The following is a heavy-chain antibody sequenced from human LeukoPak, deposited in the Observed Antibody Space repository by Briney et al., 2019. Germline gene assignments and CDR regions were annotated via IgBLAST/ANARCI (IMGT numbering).Heavy chain of an antibody. J-gene: IGHJ4*02. Sequence: GGSLRLSCAGSGFTFSSYSMMWVRQAPGKGLEWVSSIRGDSTETRHAGSLMGRFTISRDNAKKSLYLQMNSLRVEDTAGYYCARGHFGVVLDYWGQGTLVTVSS. CDR3: ARGHFGVVLDY. CDR2: IRGDSTET. CDR1: GFTFSSYS. V-gene: IGHV3-21*01. D-gene: IGHD3-3*01.